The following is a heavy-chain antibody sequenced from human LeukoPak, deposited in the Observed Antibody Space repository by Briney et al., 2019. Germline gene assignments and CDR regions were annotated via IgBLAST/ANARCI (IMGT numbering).Heavy chain of an antibody. CDR2: MNPRDDRT. V-gene: IGHV1-46*01. D-gene: IGHD5-18*01. J-gene: IGHJ4*02. CDR3: ALGYVYGRYYCHY. Sequence: GASVKVSCKASGYSFTSEYMHWVRQTPGQRPEWMETMNPRDDRTNYAQKFHGRITMTRDTSTSTLYMEVNSLRSDDAAVYYCALGYVYGRYYCHYWGQGTLVTVSS. CDR1: GYSFTSEY.